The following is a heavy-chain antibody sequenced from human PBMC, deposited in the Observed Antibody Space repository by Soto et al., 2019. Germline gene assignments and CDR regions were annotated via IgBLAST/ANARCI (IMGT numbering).Heavy chain of an antibody. CDR3: ARGPTDYDFWSCYYSRHSGYETLDY. J-gene: IGHJ4*02. CDR2: ISYDGSNK. Sequence: PGGSLRLSCAASGFTFSSYAMNWVRQAPGKGLEWVAVISYDGSNKYYADSVKGRFTISRDNSKNTLYLQMNSLRAEDTAVYYCARGPTDYDFWSCYYSRHSGYETLDYWGQGTMVTVYS. V-gene: IGHV3-30-3*01. D-gene: IGHD3-3*01. CDR1: GFTFSSYA.